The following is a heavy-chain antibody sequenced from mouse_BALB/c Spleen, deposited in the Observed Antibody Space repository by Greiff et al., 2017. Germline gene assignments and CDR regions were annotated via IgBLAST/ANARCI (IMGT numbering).Heavy chain of an antibody. V-gene: IGHV5-6-5*01. CDR3: ARGEDYGSSWYFDV. Sequence: EVKLVESGGGLVKPGGSLKLSCAASGFTFSSYAMSWVRQTPEKRLEWVASISSGGSTYYPDSVKGRFTISRDNARNILYLQMSSLRSEDTAMYYCARGEDYGSSWYFDVWGAGTTVTVSS. J-gene: IGHJ1*01. CDR2: ISSGGST. D-gene: IGHD1-1*01. CDR1: GFTFSSYA.